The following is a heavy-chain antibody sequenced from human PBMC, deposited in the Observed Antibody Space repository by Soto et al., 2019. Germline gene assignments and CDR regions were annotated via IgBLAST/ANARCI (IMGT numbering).Heavy chain of an antibody. CDR2: ISHSGDT. D-gene: IGHD5-18*01. CDR3: ARDRKDSYGPYYYYYYMDV. Sequence: SETLSLTCTVSGDSITSRDFYWGWIRRPPGQGLEWVGTISHSGDTYYNPPLKSRLTMSVDASKNQFSLRLSSVTAADTAVYYCARDRKDSYGPYYYYYYMDVWGKGTTVTVSS. CDR1: GDSITSRDFY. J-gene: IGHJ6*03. V-gene: IGHV4-39*07.